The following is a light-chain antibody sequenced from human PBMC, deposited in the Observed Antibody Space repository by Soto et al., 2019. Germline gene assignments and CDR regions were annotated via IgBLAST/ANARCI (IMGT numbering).Light chain of an antibody. V-gene: IGKV1D-12*01. CDR1: QDSSTW. J-gene: IGKJ2*01. CDR3: QQANSSPYT. CDR2: AAS. Sequence: DIQLTQSPSSVSASVGDTVTITCRASQDSSTWLAWYQQRPGQAPKLLVYAASTLQSGVPSRFSGSGSGTEFTLTINSLQHEDFATYYCQQANSSPYTCGQGTVLDIK.